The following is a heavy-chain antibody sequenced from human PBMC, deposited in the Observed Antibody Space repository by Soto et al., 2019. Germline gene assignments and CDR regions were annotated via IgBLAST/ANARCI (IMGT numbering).Heavy chain of an antibody. D-gene: IGHD5-18*01. J-gene: IGHJ4*02. CDR2: IKSKSDGETA. CDR1: GLTFSNVW. Sequence: GGSLRLACAASGLTFSNVWMTWVRQAQRKVREWVGRIKSKSDGETADVAAPVKARFTISRDDSKNTVFLEMNSLKSEDTALYYCAITAMINRDSSTSFDYWGRGTQVTVSS. V-gene: IGHV3-15*01. CDR3: AITAMINRDSSTSFDY.